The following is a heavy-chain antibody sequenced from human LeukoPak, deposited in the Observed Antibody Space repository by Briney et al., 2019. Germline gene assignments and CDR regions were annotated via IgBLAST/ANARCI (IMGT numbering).Heavy chain of an antibody. J-gene: IGHJ4*02. CDR1: GFTFSSYG. CDR3: AKGRGYSYGPSDY. D-gene: IGHD5-18*01. CDR2: IWYDGSNK. Sequence: PGGSLRLSCAASGFTFSSYGMHWVRQAPGKGREWVAVIWYDGSNKYYADSVKGRFTISRDNSKNTLYLQMNSLRAEDTAVYYCAKGRGYSYGPSDYWGQGTLVTVSS. V-gene: IGHV3-33*06.